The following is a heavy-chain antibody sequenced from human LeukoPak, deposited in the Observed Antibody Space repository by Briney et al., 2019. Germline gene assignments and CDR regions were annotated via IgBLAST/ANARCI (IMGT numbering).Heavy chain of an antibody. CDR1: GFTFSSYG. CDR2: MSYDGSNK. CDR3: AKGGYYDSSGYYPLGDV. V-gene: IGHV3-30*18. J-gene: IGHJ6*02. D-gene: IGHD3-22*01. Sequence: QPGRSLRLSCAASGFTFSSYGMHWVRQAPGKGLEWVAVMSYDGSNKYYADSVKGRFTISRDNSKNTLYLQMNSLRAEDTAVYYCAKGGYYDSSGYYPLGDVRGQGTTVTVSS.